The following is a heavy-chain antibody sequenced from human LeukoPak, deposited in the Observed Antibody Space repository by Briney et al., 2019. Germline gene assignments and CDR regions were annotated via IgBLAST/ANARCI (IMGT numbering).Heavy chain of an antibody. D-gene: IGHD3-22*01. CDR3: ARDHNDGYNFY. CDR1: GFAFSSDW. V-gene: IGHV3-7*01. Sequence: GGXLRLSCVASGFAFSSDWMTWVRQAPGKGLEWLANIKEDGSAKYYVDSVKGRFIISRDNAKNSLYLQMNSLTVEDTAVYFCARDHNDGYNFYWGQGAVVTVSS. J-gene: IGHJ4*02. CDR2: IKEDGSAK.